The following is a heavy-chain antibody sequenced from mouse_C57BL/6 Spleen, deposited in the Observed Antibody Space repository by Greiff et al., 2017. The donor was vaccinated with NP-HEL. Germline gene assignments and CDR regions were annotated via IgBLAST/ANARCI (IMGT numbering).Heavy chain of an antibody. V-gene: IGHV5-16*01. CDR2: INYDGSST. J-gene: IGHJ1*03. Sequence: EVMLVESEGGLVQPGSSMKLSCTASGFTFSDYYMAWVRQVPEKGLEWVANINYDGSSTYYLDSLKSRFIISRDNAKNILYLQMSSLKSEDTATYYCARDEVTTGWYFDVWGTGTTVTVSS. CDR3: ARDEVTTGWYFDV. CDR1: GFTFSDYY. D-gene: IGHD2-2*01.